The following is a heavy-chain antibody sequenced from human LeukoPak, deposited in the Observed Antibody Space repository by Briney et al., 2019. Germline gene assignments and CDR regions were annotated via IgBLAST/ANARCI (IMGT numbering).Heavy chain of an antibody. J-gene: IGHJ4*02. D-gene: IGHD3-3*01. CDR2: ISAYNGNT. V-gene: IGHV1-18*01. CDR1: GYTFTSYG. CDR3: ARDGTHLEWLLPLDY. Sequence: ASVKVSCKASGYTFTSYGISWVRQAPGQGLEWMGWISAYNGNTNYAQKLQGRVTMTTDTSTSTAYMELRSLRSDDTAVYYCARDGTHLEWLLPLDYWGQGTLVTVSS.